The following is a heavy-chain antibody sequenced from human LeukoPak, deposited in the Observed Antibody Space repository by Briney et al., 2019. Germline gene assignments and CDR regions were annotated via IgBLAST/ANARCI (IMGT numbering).Heavy chain of an antibody. CDR3: AKETYYYDSSGYLFDY. Sequence: GGFLRLSCAASGFTFSSYAMSWVRQAPGKGLEWVSAISGSGGSTYYADSVKGRFTISRDNSKNTLYLQMNSLRAEDTAVYYCAKETYYYDSSGYLFDYWGQGTLVTVSS. D-gene: IGHD3-22*01. CDR2: ISGSGGST. CDR1: GFTFSSYA. J-gene: IGHJ4*02. V-gene: IGHV3-23*01.